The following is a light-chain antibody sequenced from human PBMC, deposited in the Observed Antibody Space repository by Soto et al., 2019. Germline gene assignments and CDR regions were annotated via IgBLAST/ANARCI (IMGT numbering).Light chain of an antibody. J-gene: IGKJ4*01. Sequence: DMQLTQSPSSVSASVEGRVTMTCRASQGISSWLAWYQQKPGKAPKLLIYAASSLQSGIPSRFSGSGSETDFTLTISSLQPEDFATYHCQQTYSCPLTFGGGTKVDIK. V-gene: IGKV1-12*01. CDR1: QGISSW. CDR3: QQTYSCPLT. CDR2: AAS.